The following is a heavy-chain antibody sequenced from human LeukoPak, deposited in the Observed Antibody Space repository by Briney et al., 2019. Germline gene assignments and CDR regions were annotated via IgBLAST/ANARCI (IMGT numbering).Heavy chain of an antibody. J-gene: IGHJ4*02. CDR2: ISGSNGNT. V-gene: IGHV1-18*01. D-gene: IGHD1-26*01. CDR3: ARGWELDY. CDR1: GYTFTSYG. Sequence: ASVKVSCKPSGYTFTSYGISWVRQAPGQGLEWMGWISGSNGNTNYAQNLQGRVTLTSDTSTSTAYIELRSLKSDDTAVYYCARGWELDYWGQGTLVTVSS.